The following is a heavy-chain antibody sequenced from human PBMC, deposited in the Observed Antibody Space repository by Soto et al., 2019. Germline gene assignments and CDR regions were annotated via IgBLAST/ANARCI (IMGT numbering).Heavy chain of an antibody. CDR1: GFTFSSYA. D-gene: IGHD4-17*01. V-gene: IGHV3-23*01. J-gene: IGHJ2*01. CDR3: ASTVTSPPGWYFDL. Sequence: EVQLLESGGGLVQPGGSLRLSCAASGFTFSSYAMSWVRQAPGKGLEWVSAISGSGGSTYYADSVKGRFTISRDNSKNTLYLQMTSLRAEDTAVYYCASTVTSPPGWYFDLWGRGTLVTVSS. CDR2: ISGSGGST.